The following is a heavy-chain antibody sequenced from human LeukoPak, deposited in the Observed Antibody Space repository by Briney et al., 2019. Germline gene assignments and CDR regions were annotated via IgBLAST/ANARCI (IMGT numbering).Heavy chain of an antibody. J-gene: IGHJ4*02. CDR1: GGPFSGYY. V-gene: IGHV4-34*01. D-gene: IGHD3-22*01. CDR3: ARGECGYYDDSSAYTAFDY. CDR2: INHSGST. Sequence: SETLSLTCAVYGGPFSGYYWSWIRQPPGKGLEWIGEINHSGSTNYNPSFKSRVTITVNTYKNQFSLKLRSVTAADTAVYYCARGECGYYDDSSAYTAFDYWGGGPLVSVSS.